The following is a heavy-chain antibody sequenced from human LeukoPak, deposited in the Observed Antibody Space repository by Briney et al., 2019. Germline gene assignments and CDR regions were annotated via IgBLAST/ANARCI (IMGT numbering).Heavy chain of an antibody. V-gene: IGHV3-23*01. J-gene: IGHJ4*02. Sequence: PGGSLRLSCAASGFAFSNCGMGWVRQAPGRGLEWVSSIGGNSGIQTYYADSVKGRFTISRDNSKDTLYLQMDSLRAEDTAVYYCAKVRDPYYYGSGSYYNALDYWGQGTLVTVSS. D-gene: IGHD3-10*01. CDR3: AKVRDPYYYGSGSYYNALDY. CDR1: GFAFSNCG. CDR2: IGGNSGIQT.